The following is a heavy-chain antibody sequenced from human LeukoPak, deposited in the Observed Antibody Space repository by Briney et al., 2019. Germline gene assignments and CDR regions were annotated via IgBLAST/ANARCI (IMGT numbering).Heavy chain of an antibody. CDR2: ISGSGGST. CDR1: GFTFSSYA. J-gene: IGHJ5*02. V-gene: IGHV3-23*01. CDR3: ARDRHYKIFWSGSYNWFDP. Sequence: GGSLRLSCAASGFTFSSYAMSWVRQAPGKGLEWVSAISGSGGSTYYADSVKGRFTISRDKSKNSLYLQMNSLRAEDTAVYYCARDRHYKIFWSGSYNWFDPWGQGTLVTVSS. D-gene: IGHD3-3*01.